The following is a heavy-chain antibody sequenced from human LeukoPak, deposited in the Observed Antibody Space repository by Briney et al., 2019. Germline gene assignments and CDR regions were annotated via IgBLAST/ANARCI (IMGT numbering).Heavy chain of an antibody. D-gene: IGHD3-22*01. V-gene: IGHV3-74*01. CDR2: IKSDGSST. J-gene: IGHJ4*02. CDR3: AKYSSYYYDSSSYPDY. Sequence: GGSLRLSCAASGFTFSSYWMHWVRQAPGKGLVWVSRIKSDGSSTNDADSVKGRFTISRDNAKNTLYLQMNSLRAEDTAVYYCAKYSSYYYDSSSYPDYWGQGTLVTVSS. CDR1: GFTFSSYW.